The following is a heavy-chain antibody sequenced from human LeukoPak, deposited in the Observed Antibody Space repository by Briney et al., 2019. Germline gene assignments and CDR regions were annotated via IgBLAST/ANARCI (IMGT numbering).Heavy chain of an antibody. CDR3: ASTGNEYQPLGAMGNFDY. CDR2: ISSSGSTI. D-gene: IGHD2-2*01. Sequence: GGSLRLSCTASGFIFSNHGMNWVRQAPGKGLEWVSYISSSGSTIYYADSVKGRFTISRDNAKNSLYLQMNSLRAEDTAVYYCASTGNEYQPLGAMGNFDYWGQGTLVTVSS. CDR1: GFIFSNHG. V-gene: IGHV3-48*03. J-gene: IGHJ4*02.